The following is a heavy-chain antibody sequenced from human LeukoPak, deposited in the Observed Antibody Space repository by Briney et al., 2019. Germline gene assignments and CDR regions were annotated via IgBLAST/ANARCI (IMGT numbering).Heavy chain of an antibody. J-gene: IGHJ6*02. CDR1: GFTFSGYW. CDR3: ARVDGMDV. CDR2: INSDGGRT. Sequence: GGSLRLSCAASGFTFSGYWMHWVRQAPGKGLVWVSRINSDGGRTNYADSVKGRFTISRDNARNTLYLRMNSLRDEDTAVYYCARVDGMDVWGQGTTVTVSS. D-gene: IGHD2-2*03. V-gene: IGHV3-74*01.